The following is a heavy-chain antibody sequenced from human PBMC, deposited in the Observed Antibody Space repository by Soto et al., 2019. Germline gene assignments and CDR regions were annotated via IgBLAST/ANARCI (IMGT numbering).Heavy chain of an antibody. CDR3: ANGVRDYFDSSGYYPSSL. CDR1: GFSCNSDG. V-gene: IGHV3-30*18. Sequence: RRSLILGRAAYGFSCNSDGMQWVRQAPGKGLEWVAVISYDGSNKYYADSVKGRFTISRDNSKNTLYLQMNSLRAEDTAVYYCANGVRDYFDSSGYYPSSLWGQGT. D-gene: IGHD3-22*01. J-gene: IGHJ4*02. CDR2: ISYDGSNK.